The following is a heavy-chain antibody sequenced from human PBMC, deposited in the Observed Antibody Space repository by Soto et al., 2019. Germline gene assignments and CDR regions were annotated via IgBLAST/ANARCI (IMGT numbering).Heavy chain of an antibody. CDR2: ISSGGDTV. Sequence: GGSLGLLCSASRFTFRTYEMHWLRQAPGKGLEWVSYISSGGDTVHYADSVKGRFTISRDNTRNSLYLQMNSLRDEDTALYYCVRYCSSTLCNGVATRTFDYWGQGTLVTVSS. J-gene: IGHJ4*02. V-gene: IGHV3-48*03. CDR1: RFTFRTYE. CDR3: VRYCSSTLCNGVATRTFDY. D-gene: IGHD2-2*01.